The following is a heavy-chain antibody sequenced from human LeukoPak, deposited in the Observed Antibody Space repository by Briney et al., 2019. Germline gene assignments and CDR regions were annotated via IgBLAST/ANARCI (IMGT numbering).Heavy chain of an antibody. Sequence: GGSLRLSCAASGFTFSTYAMSWVRQAPGKGLEWVSSISGSATNTYYADSVKGRFTISRDNAKNSLYLQMNSLRAEDTAVYYCARDRDSSGYVDAFDIWGQGTMVTVSS. J-gene: IGHJ3*02. CDR3: ARDRDSSGYVDAFDI. V-gene: IGHV3-23*01. D-gene: IGHD3-22*01. CDR2: ISGSATNT. CDR1: GFTFSTYA.